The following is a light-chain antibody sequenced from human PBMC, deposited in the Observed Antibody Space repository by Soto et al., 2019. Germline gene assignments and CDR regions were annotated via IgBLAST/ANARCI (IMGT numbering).Light chain of an antibody. J-gene: IGKJ3*01. CDR2: GAS. Sequence: EVVLTQSPTTLSLSPGDLATLSCRASQSVNSSYLAWYQQKPGQAPRLLIYGASSRATGIPDRFSGSGSGTDFTLTISRLEPEDFAVYYCQQYGRSPTFGPGTKVDI. V-gene: IGKV3-20*01. CDR3: QQYGRSPT. CDR1: QSVNSSY.